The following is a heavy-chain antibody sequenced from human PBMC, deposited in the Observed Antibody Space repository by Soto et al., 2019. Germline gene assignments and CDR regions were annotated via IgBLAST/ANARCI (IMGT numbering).Heavy chain of an antibody. J-gene: IGHJ3*02. D-gene: IGHD2-2*01. CDR2: IWYDGSNK. Sequence: QVQLVESGGGVVQPGRSLRLSCAASGFTFSSYGMHWVRQAPGKGLEWVAAIWYDGSNKYYADSVKGRFTISRDNSKNTLYLQMNSLRAEDTAVYYCARDHGDIVVVPAAILGAFDIWGQGTMVTVSS. CDR1: GFTFSSYG. CDR3: ARDHGDIVVVPAAILGAFDI. V-gene: IGHV3-33*01.